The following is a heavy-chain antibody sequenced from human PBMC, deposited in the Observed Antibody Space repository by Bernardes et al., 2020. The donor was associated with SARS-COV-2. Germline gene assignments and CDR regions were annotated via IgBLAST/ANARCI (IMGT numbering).Heavy chain of an antibody. V-gene: IGHV6-1*01. CDR3: ARDVNRDWYFDL. Sequence: SHTLSLTCAVSGDTISRTIVAYNWIRQSPSRGLEWLGRTYYESKWYSDFAESVQGRMTINPDTSKNHFSLQLSSVTPEDTAIYYCARDVNRDWYFDLWGRGTLVTVSS. CDR1: GDTISRTIVA. CDR2: TYYESKWYS. J-gene: IGHJ2*01.